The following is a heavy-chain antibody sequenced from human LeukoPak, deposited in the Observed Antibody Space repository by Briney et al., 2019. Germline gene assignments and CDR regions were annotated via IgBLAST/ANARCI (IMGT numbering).Heavy chain of an antibody. J-gene: IGHJ3*02. Sequence: SSETLSLTCAVYGGSFSGYYWSWIRQPPGKGREGIGYIYYSGSTNYNPSLKSRVTISVDTSKNQFSLKLSSVTAADTAVYYCASAYDSSGYYYGTDAFDIWGQGTMVTVSS. CDR2: IYYSGST. CDR1: GGSFSGYY. D-gene: IGHD3-22*01. CDR3: ASAYDSSGYYYGTDAFDI. V-gene: IGHV4-59*08.